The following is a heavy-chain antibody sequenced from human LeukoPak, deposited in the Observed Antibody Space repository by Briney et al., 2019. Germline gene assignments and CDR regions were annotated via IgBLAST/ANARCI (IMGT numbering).Heavy chain of an antibody. Sequence: PGGSLRLSCAASGFTFSSYSMNWVRQAPGKGLEWVSSISSSSSYIYYADSVKGRFTISRDNSKNTLYLQMNSLRAEDTAVYYCASSLLQRREVDYWGQGTLVTVSS. J-gene: IGHJ4*02. V-gene: IGHV3-21*01. CDR3: ASSLLQRREVDY. D-gene: IGHD1-1*01. CDR1: GFTFSSYS. CDR2: ISSSSSYI.